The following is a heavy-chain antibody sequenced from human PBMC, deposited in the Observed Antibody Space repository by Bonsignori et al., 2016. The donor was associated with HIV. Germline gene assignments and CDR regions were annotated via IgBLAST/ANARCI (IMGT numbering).Heavy chain of an antibody. D-gene: IGHD5-24*01. CDR3: ARRNYLGYYFDY. CDR1: GFTVSSTY. V-gene: IGHV3-66*04. J-gene: IGHJ4*02. Sequence: GESLKISCAVSGFTVSSTYMSWVRQAPGNGLEWIAVLYRGGSTNYAASVKGRFTLSRDNSGNTLHLLMNSVRVEDTGLYFCARRNYLGYYFDYWGQGTLVTVSS. CDR2: LYRGGST.